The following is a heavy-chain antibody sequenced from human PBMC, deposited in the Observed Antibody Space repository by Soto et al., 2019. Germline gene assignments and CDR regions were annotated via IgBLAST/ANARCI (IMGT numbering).Heavy chain of an antibody. Sequence: EEQLLESGGGVVQRGGSLRLSCAASGFIFSNYAMTWVRQAPGKGLEWVSRISGRGGSTYYADSVKGRLTMSRDNSKNTLYLQMNSLSAEDTAIYVRARRACGAFVWYYDLWGRGTRVTV. CDR3: ARRACGAFVWYYDL. D-gene: IGHD2-21*01. J-gene: IGHJ2*01. CDR2: ISGRGGST. V-gene: IGHV3-23*01. CDR1: GFIFSNYA.